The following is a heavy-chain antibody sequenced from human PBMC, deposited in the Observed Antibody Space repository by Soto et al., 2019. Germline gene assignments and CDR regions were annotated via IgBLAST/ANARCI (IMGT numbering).Heavy chain of an antibody. V-gene: IGHV3-23*01. J-gene: IGHJ4*02. CDR1: GLIFTNYA. CDR3: AKRARDGYNAPIDY. D-gene: IGHD5-12*01. CDR2: IIARNGDS. Sequence: EEQLLESGGDLVQPGGSLRLSCAASGLIFTNYAMRWVRQAPGKGLEWVSGIIARNGDSYYAESVKGRFTISRDISKSMWYLQMNSLRAEDAAVYHCAKRARDGYNAPIDYRGQGTLVTVSS.